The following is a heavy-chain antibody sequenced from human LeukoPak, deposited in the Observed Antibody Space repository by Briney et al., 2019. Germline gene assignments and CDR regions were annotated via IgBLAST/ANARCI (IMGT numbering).Heavy chain of an antibody. CDR2: MNPSSGNT. J-gene: IGHJ3*02. V-gene: IGHV1-8*03. Sequence: ASVKVSCKASGYTFTSFDINWVRQAPGQGLEWMGWMNPSSGNTGYAQQFQGRVTITRNTSISTAYMELSSLRSEDTAVYYCARGRLYNWIYDAFDIWGQGTTVTVSS. CDR3: ARGRLYNWIYDAFDI. D-gene: IGHD1-7*01. CDR1: GYTFTSFD.